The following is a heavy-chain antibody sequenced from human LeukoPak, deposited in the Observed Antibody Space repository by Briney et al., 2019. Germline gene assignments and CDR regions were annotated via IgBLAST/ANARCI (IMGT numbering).Heavy chain of an antibody. D-gene: IGHD1-7*01. CDR2: TYYKSKWYN. CDR1: GDSVSSNSAA. CDR3: ARHRQAGTSHAVVY. Sequence: SQTLSLTCAISGDSVSSNSAAWNWIRQSPSRGLEWLGRTYYKSKWYNDYAVSVKSRITINPDTSKNQFSLQLNSVTPEDTAVYYCARHRQAGTSHAVVYWGQGILVTVSS. J-gene: IGHJ4*02. V-gene: IGHV6-1*01.